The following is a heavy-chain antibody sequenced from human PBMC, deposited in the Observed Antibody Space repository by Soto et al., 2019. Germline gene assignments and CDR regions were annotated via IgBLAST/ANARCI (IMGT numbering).Heavy chain of an antibody. Sequence: QVQLQESGPGLVKPSETLSLTCSVSGGSMNGYYWSWIRQTPGQGLEWLGFIYFSGSTRYNTSLMSRLTISLDKSKRQFSMSLSSVTAADTAVYYCARSVATPGTNIDFWGQGTLVTVSS. D-gene: IGHD6-13*01. J-gene: IGHJ4*02. CDR1: GGSMNGYY. CDR3: ARSVATPGTNIDF. CDR2: IYFSGST. V-gene: IGHV4-4*09.